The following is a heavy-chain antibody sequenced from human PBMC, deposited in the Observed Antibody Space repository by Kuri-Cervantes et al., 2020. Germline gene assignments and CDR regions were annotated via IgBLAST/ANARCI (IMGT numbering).Heavy chain of an antibody. CDR3: AKAPYGRQYYMDV. J-gene: IGHJ6*03. Sequence: GESLKISCAASGFTFSNHGMHWVRQAPGKGLEWVAYIRFDGSGKYYTDSVRGRFTISRDNSKNTLYLQMNSLRGEDTAFYYCAKAPYGRQYYMDVWGEGTTVTVSS. CDR1: GFTFSNHG. CDR2: IRFDGSGK. D-gene: IGHD3-10*01. V-gene: IGHV3-30*02.